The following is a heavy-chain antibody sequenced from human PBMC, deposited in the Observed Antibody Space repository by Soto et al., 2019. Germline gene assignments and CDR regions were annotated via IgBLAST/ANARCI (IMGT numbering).Heavy chain of an antibody. CDR3: VRVVAIPGYPDH. Sequence: QVQLVQSGAEVRQPASSVKVSCKTSGDTFSSYAISWVRQAPGQGLEWMGGIVPIVGTTTYAQKIQGRVTITADEATSTAYMQLSRLRSDDTAVYYCVRVVAIPGYPDHWGQGTLVTVSS. V-gene: IGHV1-69*12. CDR2: IVPIVGTT. CDR1: GDTFSSYA. J-gene: IGHJ4*02. D-gene: IGHD5-12*01.